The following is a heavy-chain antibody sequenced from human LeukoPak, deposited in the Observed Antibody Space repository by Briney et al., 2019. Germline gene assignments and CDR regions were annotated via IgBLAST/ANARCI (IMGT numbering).Heavy chain of an antibody. J-gene: IGHJ4*02. CDR2: ISSSSSTI. D-gene: IGHD3-22*01. CDR3: ARGTYYYDSSENEY. CDR1: GFTFSSYS. V-gene: IGHV3-48*04. Sequence: PGGSLRLSCAASGFTFSSYSMNWVRQAPGKGLEWVSYISSSSSTIYYADSVKGRFTISRDNAKNSLYLQMNSLRAEDTAVYYCARGTYYYDSSENEYWGQGTLVTVSS.